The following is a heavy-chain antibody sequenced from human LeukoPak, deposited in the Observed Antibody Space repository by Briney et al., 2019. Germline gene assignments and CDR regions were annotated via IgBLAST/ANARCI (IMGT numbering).Heavy chain of an antibody. J-gene: IGHJ4*02. V-gene: IGHV3-7*01. CDR1: GFTFTTYW. CDR2: IKQGGSEK. CDR3: ARGGYDSSGYRIEDY. D-gene: IGHD3-22*01. Sequence: GGSLRLSCAPSGFTFTTYWMGWVRQSPVKGLEWVASIKQGGSEKYYVDSVKGRFTISRDNAKNSLYLQMNSLRAEDTAVYYCARGGYDSSGYRIEDYWGQGTLVTVSS.